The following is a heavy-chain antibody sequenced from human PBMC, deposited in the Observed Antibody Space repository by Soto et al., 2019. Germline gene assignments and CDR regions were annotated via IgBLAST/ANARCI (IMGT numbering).Heavy chain of an antibody. CDR1: GFSLSTSGVG. D-gene: IGHD3-10*01. CDR3: AHIRNTMVREAAFDC. J-gene: IGHJ3*01. V-gene: IGHV2-5*02. CDR2: IYWDDDK. Sequence: QITLKESGPTLVKPTQTLTLTCTFSGFSLSTSGVGVGWIRQPPGKALEWLALIYWDDDKRYSPSLKSRLTISKDPSKIHLVLTSTNMEPVDTAIYYCAHIRNTMVREAAFDCWGQGTMVTVFS.